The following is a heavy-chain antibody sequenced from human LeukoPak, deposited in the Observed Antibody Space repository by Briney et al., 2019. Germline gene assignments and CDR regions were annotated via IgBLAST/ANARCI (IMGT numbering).Heavy chain of an antibody. CDR3: ARHTPWFGELSGWFDP. Sequence: SETLSLTSTVSADSISSYFWSWIRQPPGKGLEWIGYFHVSGSANYNPSLKSRVTISVDASKNQFSLKLSSVTAADTAVYYCARHTPWFGELSGWFDPWGQGTLVTVSS. V-gene: IGHV4-59*08. CDR1: ADSISSYF. D-gene: IGHD3-10*01. CDR2: FHVSGSA. J-gene: IGHJ5*02.